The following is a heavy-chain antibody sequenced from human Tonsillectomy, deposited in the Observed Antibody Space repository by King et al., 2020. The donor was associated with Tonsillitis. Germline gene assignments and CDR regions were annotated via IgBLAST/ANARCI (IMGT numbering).Heavy chain of an antibody. CDR1: GFTFDDYA. CDR2: ISWYSGSI. Sequence: VQLVESGGGLVQPGRSLRLSCAASGFTFDDYAMHWVRQAPGKGLEWVSGISWYSGSIGYADSVKGRFTISRDNAKNSLYLQMNSLRAEDTALYYCAKDIGIASMTTVTLFYYYGMDVWGQGTTVTVSS. CDR3: AKDIGIASMTTVTLFYYYGMDV. V-gene: IGHV3-9*01. D-gene: IGHD4-11*01. J-gene: IGHJ6*02.